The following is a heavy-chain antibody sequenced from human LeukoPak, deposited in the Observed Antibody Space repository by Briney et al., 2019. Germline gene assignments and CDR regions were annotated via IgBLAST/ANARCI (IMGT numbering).Heavy chain of an antibody. V-gene: IGHV3-48*01. CDR2: VSPSSGSI. CDR3: AREHTPYGSGCTAAY. D-gene: IGHD6-19*01. Sequence: PGGSLRLSCAASGFTFSSYGMNWVRQAPGTGLEWVSYVSPSSGSIYYADSVKGRFTISRDNAKNSLYLQMNSLRAEDTAVYYCAREHTPYGSGCTAAYWGQGTLVTVSS. CDR1: GFTFSSYG. J-gene: IGHJ4*02.